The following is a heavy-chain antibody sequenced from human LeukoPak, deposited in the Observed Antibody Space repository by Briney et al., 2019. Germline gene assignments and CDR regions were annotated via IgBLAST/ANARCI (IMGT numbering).Heavy chain of an antibody. CDR1: GGTFSSYA. CDR3: ARVNPFVGATFDY. D-gene: IGHD1-26*01. CDR2: INPSGGST. V-gene: IGHV1-46*01. J-gene: IGHJ4*02. Sequence: ASVKVSCKASGGTFSSYAISWVRQAPGQGLEWMGIINPSGGSTSYAQKFQGRVTMTRDTSTSTVYMELSSLRSEDTAAYYCARVNPFVGATFDYWGQGTLVTVSS.